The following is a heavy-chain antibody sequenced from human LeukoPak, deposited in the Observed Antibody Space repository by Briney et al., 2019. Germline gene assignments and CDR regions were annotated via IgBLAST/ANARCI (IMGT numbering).Heavy chain of an antibody. D-gene: IGHD1-14*01. CDR1: GFTFTDYY. CDR3: ATDGGNHNFNY. CDR2: IILNGGAT. J-gene: IGHJ4*02. V-gene: IGHV1-2*06. Sequence: ALVKVSCKASGFTFTDYYLHWVRQAPGQGLEWMGRIILNGGATNYAQKFQGRVTLTRDTSISTAYMELSRQTSDDTAVYYCATDGGNHNFNYWGQGTLVTVSS.